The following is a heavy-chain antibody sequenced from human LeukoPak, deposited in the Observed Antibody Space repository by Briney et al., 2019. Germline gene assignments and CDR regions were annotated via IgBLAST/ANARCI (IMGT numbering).Heavy chain of an antibody. V-gene: IGHV1-2*02. Sequence: ASVKVSCKASGYTFTGYYMHWVRQAPGQGLEWMRWINPNSGGTNYAQKFQGRVTMTRDTSISTAYMELSRLRSDDTAVYYCARDRVRIAAAGTGWFDPWGQGTLVTVSS. CDR3: ARDRVRIAAAGTGWFDP. J-gene: IGHJ5*02. CDR2: INPNSGGT. D-gene: IGHD6-13*01. CDR1: GYTFTGYY.